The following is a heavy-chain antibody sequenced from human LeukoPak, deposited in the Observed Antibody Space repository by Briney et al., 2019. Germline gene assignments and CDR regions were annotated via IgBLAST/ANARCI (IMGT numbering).Heavy chain of an antibody. D-gene: IGHD6-13*01. J-gene: IGHJ4*02. Sequence: GGSLRLSCAASGFTVSSNYMSWVRQAPGKGLEWVSVIYSGGSTYYADSVKGRFTISRDNSKNTLYLQMNSLRAEDTAVYYCARVQNSGSPGDFDYWGQGTLVTVSS. CDR2: IYSGGST. CDR1: GFTVSSNY. V-gene: IGHV3-53*01. CDR3: ARVQNSGSPGDFDY.